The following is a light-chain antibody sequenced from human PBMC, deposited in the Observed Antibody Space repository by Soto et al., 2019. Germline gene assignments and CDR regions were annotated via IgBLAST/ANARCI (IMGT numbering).Light chain of an antibody. Sequence: DIQMTQSPSSLSASVGDRVTITCRASQSISSYLNWYQQKPGKAPKLLIYAASSLQSGVPSRFSGSGSGTDFTLTISSLQPDDFETYYSQQSYSTQHNFRGGIKGDI. CDR1: QSISSY. CDR3: QQSYSTQHN. CDR2: AAS. J-gene: IGKJ4*01. V-gene: IGKV1-39*01.